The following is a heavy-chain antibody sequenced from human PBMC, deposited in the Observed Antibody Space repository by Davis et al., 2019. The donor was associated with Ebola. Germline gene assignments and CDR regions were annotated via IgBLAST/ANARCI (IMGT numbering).Heavy chain of an antibody. Sequence: MPSETLSLTCTVSGGSISSYYWSWIRQPPGKGLEWIGEINHSGSTNYNPSLKSRVTISVDTSKNQFSLKLSSVTAADTAVYYCARHENQQWLVHYWGQGTLVTVSS. CDR3: ARHENQQWLVHY. J-gene: IGHJ4*02. CDR2: INHSGST. CDR1: GGSISSYY. V-gene: IGHV4-34*01. D-gene: IGHD6-19*01.